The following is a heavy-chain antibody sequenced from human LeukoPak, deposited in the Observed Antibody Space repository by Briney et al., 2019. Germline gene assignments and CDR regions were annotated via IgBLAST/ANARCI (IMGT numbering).Heavy chain of an antibody. J-gene: IGHJ3*02. V-gene: IGHV3-21*01. CDR2: ISSSSSYI. CDR1: GFTFSSYS. Sequence: PGGSLRLSCAASGFTFSSYSMNWVRQAPGKGLEWVSSISSSSSYIYYADSVKGRFTISRDNAKNSLYLQMNSLRAEDTAVYYCATRQYYYDSSGYRKHDALDIWGQGTMVTVSS. CDR3: ATRQYYYDSSGYRKHDALDI. D-gene: IGHD3-22*01.